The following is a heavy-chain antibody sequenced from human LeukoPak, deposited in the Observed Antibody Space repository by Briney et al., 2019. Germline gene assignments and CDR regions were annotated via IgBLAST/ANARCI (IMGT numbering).Heavy chain of an antibody. Sequence: SGPTLVKPTQTPTLTCTFSGFSLSTSGVGVGWIRQPPGKALERPALIYWNDDTRYSPSLRSRLTITKDTSENQVVLTMTSMDPVDTATYYCAHRSAAGNYYFDYWGQGTLITVSS. CDR2: IYWNDDT. V-gene: IGHV2-5*01. CDR1: GFSLSTSGVG. J-gene: IGHJ4*02. CDR3: AHRSAAGNYYFDY. D-gene: IGHD1-14*01.